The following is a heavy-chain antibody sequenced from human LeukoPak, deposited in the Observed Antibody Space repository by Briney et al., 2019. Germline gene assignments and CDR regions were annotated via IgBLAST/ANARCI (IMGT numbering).Heavy chain of an antibody. CDR1: GFTFSSFS. CDR2: INSSSTTI. CDR3: APAIAVDGTYY. D-gene: IGHD6-19*01. Sequence: GGSLRLSCAASGFTFSSFSMNWVRQAPGKGREWVSYINSSSTTIYYADSVKGRFTISRDNAKNSLYLQMNSLRPEDTDVYDSAPAIAVDGTYYWGQGALVTVSS. J-gene: IGHJ4*02. V-gene: IGHV3-48*01.